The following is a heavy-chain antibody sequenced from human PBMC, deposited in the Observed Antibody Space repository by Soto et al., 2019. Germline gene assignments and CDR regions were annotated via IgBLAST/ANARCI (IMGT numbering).Heavy chain of an antibody. Sequence: GGSLRLSCAASGFTFSSYAMHWVRQAPGKGLEWVAVISYDGSNKYYADSVKGRFTISRDNSKNTLYLQMNSLRAEDTGVYYCARVFPPEAYDYVTGSDCDWGRGTRDTVAS. J-gene: IGHJ4*02. V-gene: IGHV3-30-3*01. CDR3: ARVFPPEAYDYVTGSDCD. CDR2: ISYDGSNK. CDR1: GFTFSSYA. D-gene: IGHD3-10*01.